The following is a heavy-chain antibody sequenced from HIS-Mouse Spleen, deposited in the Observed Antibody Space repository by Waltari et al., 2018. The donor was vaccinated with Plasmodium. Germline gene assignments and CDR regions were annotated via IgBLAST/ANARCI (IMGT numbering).Heavy chain of an antibody. Sequence: EVQLVESGGGLVQPGGSLRLSCAASGCTFSSDWMSWVRQAPGKGLEWVANIKQDGSEKYYVDSGKGRFTISRDNAKNSLYLQMNSLRAEDTAVYYCASSWYWYFDLWGRGTLVTVSS. CDR3: ASSWYWYFDL. CDR1: GCTFSSDW. J-gene: IGHJ2*01. D-gene: IGHD6-13*01. V-gene: IGHV3-7*01. CDR2: IKQDGSEK.